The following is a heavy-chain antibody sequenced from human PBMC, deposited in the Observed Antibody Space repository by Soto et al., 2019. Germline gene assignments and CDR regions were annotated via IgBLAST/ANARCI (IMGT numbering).Heavy chain of an antibody. CDR1: GFSFTTYGVG. J-gene: IGHJ6*04. V-gene: IGHV2-5*02. CDR2: IYWDDQK. D-gene: IGHD2-2*01. Sequence: QITLKESGPTLVNPTQTLTLTCTFSGFSFTTYGVGEGWIRQAPGKAPEWLALIYWDDQKTFRSSLESRLTITKDTSKDQVVPTMTIMDPVDTATYHCTKKGQYHDSSACGRDCYMDVWGKGTAVTVSS. CDR3: TKKGQYHDSSACGRDCYMDV.